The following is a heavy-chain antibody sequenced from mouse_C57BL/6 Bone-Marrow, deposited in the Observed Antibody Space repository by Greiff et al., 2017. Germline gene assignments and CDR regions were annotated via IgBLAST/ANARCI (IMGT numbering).Heavy chain of an antibody. CDR1: GFTFSSYG. J-gene: IGHJ3*01. CDR2: ISSGGSYT. V-gene: IGHV5-6*01. Sequence: EVQLVESGGDLVKPGGSLKLSCAASGFTFSSYGMSWVRQTPDKRLEGVATISSGGSYTYYPDSVKGRFTISRDNAKNTLYLQMSSLKSEDTAMYDCARLIYYDYDEGFAYWGQGTLVTVSA. CDR3: ARLIYYDYDEGFAY. D-gene: IGHD2-4*01.